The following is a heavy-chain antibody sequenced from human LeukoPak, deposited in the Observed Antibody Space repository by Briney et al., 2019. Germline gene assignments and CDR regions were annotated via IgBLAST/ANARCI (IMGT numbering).Heavy chain of an antibody. J-gene: IGHJ5*02. D-gene: IGHD3-22*01. CDR1: GGSISSYY. Sequence: SETLSLTCTVSGGSISSYYWSWIRQPPGKGLEWIGYIYYSGSTNYNPPLKSRVTISVDTSKNQFSLKLSSVTAADTAVYYCAREYYYDSSGYPWFDPWGQGTLVTVSS. V-gene: IGHV4-59*01. CDR2: IYYSGST. CDR3: AREYYYDSSGYPWFDP.